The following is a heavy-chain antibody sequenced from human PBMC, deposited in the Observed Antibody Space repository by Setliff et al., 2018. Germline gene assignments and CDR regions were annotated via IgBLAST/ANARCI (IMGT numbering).Heavy chain of an antibody. D-gene: IGHD3-10*01. V-gene: IGHV3-20*04. J-gene: IGHJ4*02. CDR1: GFTFDDFG. CDR3: FGAGTCSY. CDR2: TNWNGGST. Sequence: GGSLRLSCEGFGFTFDDFGMSWIRQAPGKGLEWVSGTNWNGGSTAYADSVKGRFTISRDNAKNSLSLQMNSLRTEDTAVYYCFGAGTCSYWGQGTLVTVSS.